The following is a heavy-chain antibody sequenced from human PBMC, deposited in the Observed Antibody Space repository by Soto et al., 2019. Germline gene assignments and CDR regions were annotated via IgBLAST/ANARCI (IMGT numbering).Heavy chain of an antibody. CDR1: GFTFSSYG. Sequence: QVQLVESGGGVVQPGRSLRLSCAASGFTFSSYGMHWVRQAPGKGLEWVAVISYDGSNKYYADSVKGRFTISRDNSKNTRYLQMNSLRAEDTAVYYCAKDRGSGWYRDVDYWGQGTLVTVSS. J-gene: IGHJ4*02. CDR3: AKDRGSGWYRDVDY. V-gene: IGHV3-30*18. D-gene: IGHD6-19*01. CDR2: ISYDGSNK.